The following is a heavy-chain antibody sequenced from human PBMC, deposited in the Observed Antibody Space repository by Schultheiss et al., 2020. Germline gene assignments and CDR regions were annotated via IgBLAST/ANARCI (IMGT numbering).Heavy chain of an antibody. V-gene: IGHV3-33*08. D-gene: IGHD1-26*01. CDR3: ARQDGSYLDY. CDR2: IWYDGSNK. Sequence: GGSLRLSCAASGFTFSSYWMHWVRQAPGKGLVWVAVIWYDGSNKYFADSVRGRFTISRDNSKNTLYLQMNSLRAEDTAVYYCARQDGSYLDYWGQGTLVTVSS. CDR1: GFTFSSYW. J-gene: IGHJ4*02.